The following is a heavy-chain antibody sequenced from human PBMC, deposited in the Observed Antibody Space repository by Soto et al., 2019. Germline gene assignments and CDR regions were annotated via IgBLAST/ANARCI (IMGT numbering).Heavy chain of an antibody. D-gene: IGHD6-6*01. CDR1: GFTFSSYW. V-gene: IGHV3-74*01. CDR2: INSDGSST. J-gene: IGHJ6*02. Sequence: GGSLRLSCAASGFTFSSYWMHWVRQAPGKGLVWVSRINSDGSSTSYADSVKGRFTISRDNAKNTLYLQMNSLRAEDTAVYYCARVPQQLGDYYYYYGMDVWGQGTTVTVSS. CDR3: ARVPQQLGDYYYYYGMDV.